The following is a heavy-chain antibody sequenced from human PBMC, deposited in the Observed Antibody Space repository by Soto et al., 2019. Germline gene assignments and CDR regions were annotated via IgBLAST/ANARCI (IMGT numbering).Heavy chain of an antibody. CDR2: INHSGST. J-gene: IGHJ5*02. Sequence: SETLSLTCAVYGVSFSGYYWSWIRQPPGKGLEWIGEINHSGSTNYNPSLKSRVTISVDTSKNQFSLKLSSVTAADTAVYYCARGADSSGWYWFDPGAREPWSPSPQ. D-gene: IGHD6-19*01. V-gene: IGHV4-34*01. CDR3: ARGADSSGWYWFDP. CDR1: GVSFSGYY.